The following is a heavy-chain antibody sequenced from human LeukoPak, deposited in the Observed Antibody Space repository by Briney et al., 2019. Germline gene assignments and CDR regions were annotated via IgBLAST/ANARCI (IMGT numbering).Heavy chain of an antibody. V-gene: IGHV3-11*01. D-gene: IGHD1-26*01. CDR2: ISSSGSTI. CDR3: ARRRDLYSGSYYPFDY. J-gene: IGHJ4*02. CDR1: GFTFSDYY. Sequence: GGSLRLSCAASGFTFSDYYMSWIRQAPGKGLEWVSYISSSGSTIYYADSVKGRFTISRDNAKNSLYLQMNSLRAEDTAMYYCARRRDLYSGSYYPFDYWGQGTLVTVSS.